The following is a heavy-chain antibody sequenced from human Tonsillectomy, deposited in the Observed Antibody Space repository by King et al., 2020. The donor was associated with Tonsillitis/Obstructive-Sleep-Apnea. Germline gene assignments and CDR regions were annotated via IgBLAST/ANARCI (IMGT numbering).Heavy chain of an antibody. CDR1: GFTFSSYS. J-gene: IGHJ3*02. V-gene: IGHV3-21*01. CDR3: VRDEGPGGAAFDI. CDR2: ISSSSSYI. D-gene: IGHD3-10*01. Sequence: VQLVQSGGGLVKPGGSLRLSCAASGFTFSSYSMNWVRQAPGKGLEWVSSISSSSSYIYYADSVKGRFTISRDNAKNSLYLQMNSLRAEDTAVYYCVRDEGPGGAAFDIWGQGTMVTVSS.